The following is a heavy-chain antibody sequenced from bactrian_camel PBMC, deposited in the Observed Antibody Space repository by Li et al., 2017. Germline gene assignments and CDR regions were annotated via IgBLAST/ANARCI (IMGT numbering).Heavy chain of an antibody. J-gene: IGHJ4*01. Sequence: QVQLVESGGASVQAGGSLRLSCGVSGYTGISACLAWFRQGPGKERERVASISNDGYTNYADFVKGRFTISRDNAKNTMYLQMNSLKPDDTAMYYCAAGTYGSSLMPAEYIYWGQGTQVTVS. CDR1: GYTGISAC. V-gene: IGHV3S53*01. CDR3: AAGTYGSSLMPAEYIY. CDR2: ISNDGYT. D-gene: IGHD3*01.